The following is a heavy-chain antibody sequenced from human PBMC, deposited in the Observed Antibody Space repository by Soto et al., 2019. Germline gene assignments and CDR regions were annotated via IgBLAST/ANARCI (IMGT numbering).Heavy chain of an antibody. CDR1: GFTFSSYG. V-gene: IGHV3-30*18. Sequence: GGSLRLSCAASGFTFSSYGMHWVRQAPGKGLEWVAVISYDGSNKYYADSVKGRFTISRDNSKNTLYLQMNSLRAEDTAVYYCAKEGSTMVRGDDGMDVWGQGTTVTVSS. CDR2: ISYDGSNK. CDR3: AKEGSTMVRGDDGMDV. D-gene: IGHD3-10*01. J-gene: IGHJ6*02.